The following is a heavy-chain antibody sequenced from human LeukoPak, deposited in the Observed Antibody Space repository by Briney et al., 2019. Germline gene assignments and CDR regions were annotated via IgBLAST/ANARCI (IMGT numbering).Heavy chain of an antibody. D-gene: IGHD3-22*01. Sequence: GGSLRLSCAASGFTFSSYAMSWVRQAPGKGLEWVSAISGSGGSTYYADSVKGRFTISRDNSKNTLYLQMNSLRAEDTAVYYCAKDRGDYYDSSVSVRGDAFDIWGQGTMVTVSS. V-gene: IGHV3-23*01. CDR3: AKDRGDYYDSSVSVRGDAFDI. J-gene: IGHJ3*02. CDR1: GFTFSSYA. CDR2: ISGSGGST.